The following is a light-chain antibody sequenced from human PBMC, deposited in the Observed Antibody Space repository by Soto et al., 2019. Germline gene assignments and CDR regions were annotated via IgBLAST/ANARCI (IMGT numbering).Light chain of an antibody. CDR3: SSYTSSSTLV. CDR2: DVS. CDR1: SSDVGAYNY. J-gene: IGLJ2*01. V-gene: IGLV2-14*03. Sequence: QSALTQPASVSGSPGQSITISCTGTSSDVGAYNYVSWYRHHPGKAPQLMICDVSDRPSGVSTRFSGSKSGNTASLTISGLQAEDEADYYCSSYTSSSTLVFGGGTKLTV.